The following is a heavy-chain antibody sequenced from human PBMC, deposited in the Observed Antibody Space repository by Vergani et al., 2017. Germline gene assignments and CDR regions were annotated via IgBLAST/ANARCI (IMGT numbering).Heavy chain of an antibody. CDR1: GGSFSGYY. CDR2: INHSGST. Sequence: QVQLQQWGAGLLKPSETLSLTCAVYGGSFSGYYWSWIRQPPGKGREWIGEINHSGSTNYNPSLKCRVTISVDTSKNQFSLKLSSVTAADTAVYYCAREAGQLWTTYYYYYYMNVWGKGTTVTVSS. V-gene: IGHV4-34*01. CDR3: AREAGQLWTTYYYYYYMNV. D-gene: IGHD5-18*01. J-gene: IGHJ6*03.